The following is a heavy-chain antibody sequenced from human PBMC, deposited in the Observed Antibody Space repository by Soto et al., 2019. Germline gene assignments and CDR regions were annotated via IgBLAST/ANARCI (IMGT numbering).Heavy chain of an antibody. J-gene: IGHJ4*02. D-gene: IGHD3-10*01. CDR3: AKDRAYGSGSSAGTVLDY. CDR1: GFTFSAYA. CDR2: ISGSSGST. Sequence: VGSLRLSCAGSGFTFSAYAMTWVRQAPGMGLEWVSTISGSSGSTYYADSVKVRFTISRDNPKNTLYLQMNSLRAEDTAVYYCAKDRAYGSGSSAGTVLDYWGQGTLVTVSS. V-gene: IGHV3-23*01.